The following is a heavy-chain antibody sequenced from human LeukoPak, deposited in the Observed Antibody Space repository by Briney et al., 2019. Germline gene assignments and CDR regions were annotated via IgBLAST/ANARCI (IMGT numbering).Heavy chain of an antibody. CDR2: ISGSGGST. J-gene: IGHJ4*02. CDR1: GFTFSSYA. V-gene: IGHV3-23*01. CDR3: ARNTAMSPLDY. Sequence: GRSLRLSCAASGFTFSSYAMSWVRQAPGKGLEWVSAISGSGGSTYYADSVKGRFTISRDNSKNTLYLQMNSLRAEDTAVYYCARNTAMSPLDYWGQGTLVTVSS. D-gene: IGHD5-18*01.